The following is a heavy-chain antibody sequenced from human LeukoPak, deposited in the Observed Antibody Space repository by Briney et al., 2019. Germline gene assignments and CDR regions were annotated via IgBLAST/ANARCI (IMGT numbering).Heavy chain of an antibody. CDR1: GGTFSSYA. J-gene: IGHJ5*02. CDR2: IIPIFGTA. D-gene: IGHD6-13*01. CDR3: ARKQRQLVRYNWFDP. V-gene: IGHV1-69*06. Sequence: ASVKVACKASGGTFSSYAISWVRQAPGQGLEWMGGIIPIFGTANYAQKFQGRVTITADTSTSTAYMELSSLRSEDTAVYYCARKQRQLVRYNWFDPWGQGTLVTVSS.